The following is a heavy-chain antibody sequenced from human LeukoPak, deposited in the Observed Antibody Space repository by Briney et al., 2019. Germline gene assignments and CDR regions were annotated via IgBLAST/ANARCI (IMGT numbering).Heavy chain of an antibody. J-gene: IGHJ4*02. V-gene: IGHV3-30-3*01. CDR3: VRDPILGFPDYFDS. CDR1: GFIFTDYP. D-gene: IGHD3-3*01. CDR2: MSIDGNTK. Sequence: PGRSLRLSCAASGFIFTDYPIHWVRQTPDKGLECVALMSIDGNTKYYANSVRGRFTVSRDNSKNTVYLQMSSLRVEDTAVYYCVRDPILGFPDYFDSWGQGTLVTVSS.